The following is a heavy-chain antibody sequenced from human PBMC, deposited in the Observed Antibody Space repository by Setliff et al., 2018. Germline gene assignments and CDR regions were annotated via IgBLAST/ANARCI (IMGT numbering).Heavy chain of an antibody. V-gene: IGHV4-39*07. CDR3: ARVTGYYDFWSGYYIGSGWFDP. Sequence: SETLSLTCTVSGGSISSSSYYWGWIRQPPGKGLEWIGSIYYSGSTYYNPSLKSRVTISVDKSKNQFSLKLSSVTAADTAVYYCARVTGYYDFWSGYYIGSGWFDPWGQGTLVTVSS. CDR2: IYYSGST. J-gene: IGHJ5*02. CDR1: GGSISSSSYY. D-gene: IGHD3-3*01.